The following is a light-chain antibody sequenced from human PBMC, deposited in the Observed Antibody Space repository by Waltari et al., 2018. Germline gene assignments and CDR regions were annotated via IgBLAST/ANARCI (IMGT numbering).Light chain of an antibody. J-gene: IGLJ1*01. Sequence: SSELSQDPTVSVALGQAVNITCQGDSLRRYCVSWYQQKPGQAPVLVSYGQNKRPSGIPDRFSGSRSGNTASLTIAGAEAADEADYYCYSRNSDDFTYVFGTGTKLTVL. CDR2: GQN. V-gene: IGLV3-19*01. CDR3: YSRNSDDFTYV. CDR1: SLRRYC.